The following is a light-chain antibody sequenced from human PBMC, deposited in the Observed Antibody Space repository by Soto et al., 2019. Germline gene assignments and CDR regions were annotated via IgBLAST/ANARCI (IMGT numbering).Light chain of an antibody. J-gene: IGKJ4*01. CDR3: QQANSFPPT. CDR1: QGISSS. V-gene: IGKV1-12*01. Sequence: DIQMTHSPSSLSASVGDRCTITCRASQGISSSLAWYQQKPGKVPKLLIYAASSLQSGVPSRFSGSGSGTDFTLTITSLQPEDFATYYCQQANSFPPTFGGGTKVDIK. CDR2: AAS.